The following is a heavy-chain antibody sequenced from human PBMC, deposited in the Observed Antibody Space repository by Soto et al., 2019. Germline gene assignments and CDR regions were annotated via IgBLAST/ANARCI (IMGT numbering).Heavy chain of an antibody. CDR3: AREERSWFDP. Sequence: QLQLQESGSGLVKPSQTLSLTCAVSGGSMSSGGNSWTWIRQPPGKGLEWIGYIYHSGSTYYNPSLKSRVTISVDRSKNQFSLKLSSVTAAGTAVYYCAREERSWFDPWGQGTLVTVSS. J-gene: IGHJ5*02. V-gene: IGHV4-30-2*01. CDR1: GGSMSSGGNS. CDR2: IYHSGST.